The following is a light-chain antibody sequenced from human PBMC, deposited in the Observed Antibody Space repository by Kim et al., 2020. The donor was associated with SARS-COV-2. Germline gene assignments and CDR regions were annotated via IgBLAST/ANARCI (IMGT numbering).Light chain of an antibody. J-gene: IGKJ2*01. CDR2: DAS. Sequence: LSREERATLSSRASQSVKNNYLAWYQQKPGQAPRLLIYDASSRDTGIPDRFSGSGSGTDFTLTISRLEPEDFAVYYCHQYGNTPRTFGQGTKLEI. CDR3: HQYGNTPRT. V-gene: IGKV3-20*01. CDR1: QSVKNNY.